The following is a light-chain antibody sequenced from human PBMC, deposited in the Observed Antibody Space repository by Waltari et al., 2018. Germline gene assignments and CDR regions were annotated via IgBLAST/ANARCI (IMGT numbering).Light chain of an antibody. CDR2: AAS. V-gene: IGKV1-9*01. CDR3: RQLNSYPLT. CDR1: QGISSY. Sequence: DIQLTQSPSFLSASVGDRVTITCRASQGISSYLDWSQQKPGKAPKLLIYAASILQSGVPSRFSGSGSGTEFTLTISSLQPEDFATYYCRQLNSYPLTFGGGTKVEI. J-gene: IGKJ4*01.